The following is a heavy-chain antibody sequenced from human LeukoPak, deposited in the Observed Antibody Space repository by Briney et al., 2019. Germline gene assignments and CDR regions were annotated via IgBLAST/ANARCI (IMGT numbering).Heavy chain of an antibody. CDR1: GGSISSYY. D-gene: IGHD6-25*01. J-gene: IGHJ6*02. V-gene: IGHV4-59*01. Sequence: SETLSLTCTVSGGSISSYYWSWIRQPPGKGLEWIGYIYYSGSTNYNPSLKSRVTISVDTSKNQFSLKLSSVTAADTAVYYCARAQRGPYYCGMDVWGQGTTVTVSS. CDR3: ARAQRGPYYCGMDV. CDR2: IYYSGST.